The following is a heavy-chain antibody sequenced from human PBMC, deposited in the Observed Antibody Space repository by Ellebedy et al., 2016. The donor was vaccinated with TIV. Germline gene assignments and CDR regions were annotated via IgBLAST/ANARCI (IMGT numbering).Heavy chain of an antibody. J-gene: IGHJ5*02. CDR1: GYTFSSYG. Sequence: ASVKVSCKASGYTFSSYGISWVRQAPGQGLEWMGWISAYNGDTNYAQKFQGRITMTTDTFASTAYLELRSLRSDDTAVYYCARGFYEKFDPWGQGTLVTVSS. CDR3: ARGFYEKFDP. V-gene: IGHV1-18*04. CDR2: ISAYNGDT. D-gene: IGHD2/OR15-2a*01.